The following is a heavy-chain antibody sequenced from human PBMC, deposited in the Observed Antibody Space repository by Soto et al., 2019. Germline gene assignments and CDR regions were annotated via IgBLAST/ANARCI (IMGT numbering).Heavy chain of an antibody. CDR1: GFSFNRHG. CDR2: ISYDGSNQ. D-gene: IGHD6-19*01. Sequence: QPRGALRLSCEASGFSFNRHGIHWVRQAPGKGLEWLAVISYDGSNQDYADSVKGRFSISRDNSKNTVYLQMNSLRAEDTAVYYCARDRSSTYYYYGMDLWGQGTTVTVSS. J-gene: IGHJ6*02. CDR3: ARDRSSTYYYYGMDL. V-gene: IGHV3-30-3*01.